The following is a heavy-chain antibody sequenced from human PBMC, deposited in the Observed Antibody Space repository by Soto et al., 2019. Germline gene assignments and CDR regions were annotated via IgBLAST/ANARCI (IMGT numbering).Heavy chain of an antibody. J-gene: IGHJ4*02. D-gene: IGHD4-17*01. CDR2: ISGSGGST. V-gene: IGHV3-23*01. CDR3: AKVGPRRLTVTIRTYYFDY. CDR1: GFTFSSYA. Sequence: GGSLRLSCAASGFTFSSYAMSWVRQAPGKGLEWVSAISGSGGSTYYADSVKGRFTISRDNSKNTLYLQMNSLRAEDTAVYYCAKVGPRRLTVTIRTYYFDYWGQGTLVTVSS.